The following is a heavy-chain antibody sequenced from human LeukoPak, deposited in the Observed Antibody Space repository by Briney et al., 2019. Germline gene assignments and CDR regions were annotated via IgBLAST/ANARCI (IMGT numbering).Heavy chain of an antibody. CDR2: ISYDGSDK. V-gene: IGHV3-30*04. J-gene: IGHJ4*02. D-gene: IGHD2-8*01. CDR1: GFTFSSYA. CDR3: ARDCTNGVCYRTLDY. Sequence: GGSLRLSCAASGFTFSSYAMHWVRQAPGKGLEWVAVISYDGSDKCSADSVKGRFTISRDNSKNTLYLQMSSLRAEDTAVYYCARDCTNGVCYRTLDYWGQGTLVTVSS.